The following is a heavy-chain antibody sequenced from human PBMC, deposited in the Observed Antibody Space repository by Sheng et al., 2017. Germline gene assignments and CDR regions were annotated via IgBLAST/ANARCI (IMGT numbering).Heavy chain of an antibody. V-gene: IGHV4-34*01. CDR1: GGSFSGYY. CDR3: ARLRPLTMIVVPRGAFDI. CDR2: INHSGST. D-gene: IGHD3-22*01. Sequence: QVQLQQWGAGLLKPSETLSLTCAVYGGSFSGYYWSWIRQPPGKGLEWIGEINHSGSTNYNPSLKSRVTISVDTSKNQFSLKLSSVTAADTAVYYCARLRPLTMIVVPRGAFDIWGQGTMVTVSS. J-gene: IGHJ3*02.